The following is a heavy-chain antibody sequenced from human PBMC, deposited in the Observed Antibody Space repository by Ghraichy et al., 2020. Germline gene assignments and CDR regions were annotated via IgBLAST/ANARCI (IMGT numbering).Heavy chain of an antibody. CDR1: GFTFSSYA. V-gene: IGHV3-23*01. J-gene: IGHJ4*02. D-gene: IGHD2-15*01. Sequence: GGSLRLSCAASGFTFSSYAMSWVRQAPGKGLEWVSAISGSGGSTYYADSVKGRFTISRDNSKNTLYLQMNSLRAEDTAVYYCAKDSAPHCSGGSCYPPRSYFDYWGQGTLVTVSS. CDR3: AKDSAPHCSGGSCYPPRSYFDY. CDR2: ISGSGGST.